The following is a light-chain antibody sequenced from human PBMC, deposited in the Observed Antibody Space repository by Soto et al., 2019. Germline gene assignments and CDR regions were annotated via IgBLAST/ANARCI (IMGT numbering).Light chain of an antibody. Sequence: DIQMTQSPSTLSASVGDRVTITCRASQSIRTWLAWYQQKPGKAPKLLIYKVSNLQSGVPSRFSGSGSGTEFTLTISSLQPDDFATYYCQQYNSYSPYTFGQGTKLETK. CDR1: QSIRTW. J-gene: IGKJ2*01. CDR2: KVS. CDR3: QQYNSYSPYT. V-gene: IGKV1-5*03.